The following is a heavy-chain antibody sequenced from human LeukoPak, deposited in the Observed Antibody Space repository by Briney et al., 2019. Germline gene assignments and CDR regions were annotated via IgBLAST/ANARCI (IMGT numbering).Heavy chain of an antibody. D-gene: IGHD4-17*01. Sequence: SETLSLTCTVSGASITTSYWSWIRQPPGKGLEWIGYIYYSGGTNYNPSLKSRVTISVDTSKTPFSLKLSSVTAADTAVYFCARGPVTTGYFAYWGQGTLGTVSS. V-gene: IGHV4-59*01. CDR3: ARGPVTTGYFAY. CDR2: IYYSGGT. CDR1: GASITTSY. J-gene: IGHJ4*02.